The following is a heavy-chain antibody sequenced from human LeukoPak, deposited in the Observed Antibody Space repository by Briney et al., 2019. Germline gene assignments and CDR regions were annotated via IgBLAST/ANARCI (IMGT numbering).Heavy chain of an antibody. Sequence: KPSETLSLTCTVSGGSISSYYWSWIRQPPGKGLEWIGYIYYSGSTNYIPSLKSRVTISVDTSKSQFSLKLSSVTAADTAVYYCARDLGDGYNSGDAFDIWGQGTMVTVSS. CDR1: GGSISSYY. V-gene: IGHV4-59*01. CDR3: ARDLGDGYNSGDAFDI. CDR2: IYYSGST. J-gene: IGHJ3*02. D-gene: IGHD5-24*01.